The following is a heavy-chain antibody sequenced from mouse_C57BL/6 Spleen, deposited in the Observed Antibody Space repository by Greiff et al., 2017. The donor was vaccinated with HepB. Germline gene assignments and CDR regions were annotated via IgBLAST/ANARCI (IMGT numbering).Heavy chain of an antibody. V-gene: IGHV5-16*01. CDR3: TRDPGFITTVADWYFDV. J-gene: IGHJ1*03. CDR2: INYDGSST. Sequence: DVHLVESEGGLVQPGSSMKLSCTASGFTFSDYYMAWVRQVPEKGLEWVANINYDGSSTYYLDSLKSRFIISRDNAKNILYLQMSSLKSDDTATYYCTRDPGFITTVADWYFDVWGTGTTVTVSS. D-gene: IGHD1-1*01. CDR1: GFTFSDYY.